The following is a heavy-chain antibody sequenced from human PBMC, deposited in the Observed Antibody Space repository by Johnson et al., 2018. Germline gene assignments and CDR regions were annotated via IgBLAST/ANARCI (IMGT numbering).Heavy chain of an antibody. CDR1: GFTFSSYA. D-gene: IGHD1-26*01. CDR2: ISWNSGSI. J-gene: IGHJ3*02. CDR3: AKDRAGSYFDAFDI. V-gene: IGHV3-9*01. Sequence: VQLVESGGGLVQPGGSLRLSCAASGFTFSSYAMSWVRQAPGKGLEWVSGISWNSGSIGYADSVKGRFTISRDNAKNSLYLQMNSLRAEDTALYYCAKDRAGSYFDAFDIWGQGTMVTVSS.